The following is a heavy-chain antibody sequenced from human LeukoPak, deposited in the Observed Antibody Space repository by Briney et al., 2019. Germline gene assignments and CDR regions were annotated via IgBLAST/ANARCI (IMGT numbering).Heavy chain of an antibody. Sequence: GASVKVSCKASGSTFTSYDINWVRHATGQGLEWMGWMNPYSGSTGYAQKFQRRGTITRNTSISTAYMELSGWRSEDPTVYFCAKSGSKDYHYYFEYWGRGTLVTVSS. J-gene: IGHJ4*02. CDR1: GSTFTSYD. D-gene: IGHD4-11*01. CDR2: MNPYSGST. V-gene: IGHV1-8*03. CDR3: AKSGSKDYHYYFEY.